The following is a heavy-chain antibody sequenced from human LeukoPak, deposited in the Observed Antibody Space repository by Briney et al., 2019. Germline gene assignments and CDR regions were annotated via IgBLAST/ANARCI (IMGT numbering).Heavy chain of an antibody. Sequence: PSETLSLTCAVSGGSISSSSYYWVWIRQPPREGLEWIGSIYYSTNNYYNPSLKSRITISVHTAKNQFSLKLSSVTAADTAVYYCARLLLSCSSTSCYKRWFDPWGQGTLVTVSS. CDR2: IYYSTNN. J-gene: IGHJ5*02. CDR3: ARLLLSCSSTSCYKRWFDP. CDR1: GGSISSSSYY. D-gene: IGHD2-2*02. V-gene: IGHV4-39*01.